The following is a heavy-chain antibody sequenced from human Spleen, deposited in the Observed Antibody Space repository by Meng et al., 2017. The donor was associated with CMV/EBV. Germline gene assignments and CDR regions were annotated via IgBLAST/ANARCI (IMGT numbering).Heavy chain of an antibody. Sequence: LSLTCAASGFTFDDYGVSWVRQVPGKGLEWVSGINWNGDSTGYADSVKGRFTISRDNAKNSLYLQMNSLRAEDTAFYFCARKPGFDFWTGPYDYWGQGTLVTVSS. V-gene: IGHV3-20*04. CDR1: GFTFDDYG. J-gene: IGHJ4*02. CDR3: ARKPGFDFWTGPYDY. CDR2: INWNGDST. D-gene: IGHD3/OR15-3a*01.